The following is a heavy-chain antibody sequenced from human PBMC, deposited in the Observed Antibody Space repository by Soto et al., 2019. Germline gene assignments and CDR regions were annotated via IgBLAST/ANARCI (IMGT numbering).Heavy chain of an antibody. CDR2: ISGGGGST. Sequence: PGVSLRLSCAASGFSFGGYAVTWVRQAPGRGLEWVSAISGGGGSTYFAASVKGRFTISRDNSLNTVHLQMSSLRAEDTAIYYCAKTETCNGYYNDFAYWGRGHQGTVSS. V-gene: IGHV3-23*01. CDR3: AKTETCNGYYNDFAY. D-gene: IGHD3-9*01. CDR1: GFSFGGYA. J-gene: IGHJ4*02.